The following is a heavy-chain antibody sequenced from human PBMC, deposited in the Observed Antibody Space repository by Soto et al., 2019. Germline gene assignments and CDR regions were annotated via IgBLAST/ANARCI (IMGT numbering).Heavy chain of an antibody. CDR1: GGSISSGGYY. J-gene: IGHJ6*02. CDR2: IYYSGST. V-gene: IGHV4-31*03. CDR3: ARSVVPATYYGMDV. D-gene: IGHD2-2*01. Sequence: QVQLQESGPGLVKPSQTLSLTCTVSGGSISSGGYYWSWIRQHPGKGLEWIGYIYYSGSTYYNAALKSRVTISVDTSKNQFSLKLSSVTAADTAVYYCARSVVPATYYGMDVWGQGTTVTVSS.